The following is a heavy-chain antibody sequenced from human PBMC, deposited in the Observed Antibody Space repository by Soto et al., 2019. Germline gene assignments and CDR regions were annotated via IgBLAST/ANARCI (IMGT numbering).Heavy chain of an antibody. CDR1: GYTFTNYA. Sequence: ASVKVSFKASGYTFTNYALTWVRQAPGQGLEWMGWINVYNGNTKYAQKFQGRVTMTTDTSTKTVYMERRSLTSDDTAVYYCARDGVAVTTGISGYWGQGTLVTVSS. V-gene: IGHV1-18*01. D-gene: IGHD4-4*01. J-gene: IGHJ4*02. CDR3: ARDGVAVTTGISGY. CDR2: INVYNGNT.